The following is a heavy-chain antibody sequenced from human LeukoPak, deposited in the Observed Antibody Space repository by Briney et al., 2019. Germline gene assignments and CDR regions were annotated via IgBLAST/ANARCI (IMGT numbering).Heavy chain of an antibody. CDR2: IYYSGST. D-gene: IGHD1-20*01. Sequence: PSETLSLTCTVSGGSISSYYWSWIRQPPGKGLEWIGYIYYSGSTSYNPSLKSRVTISVDTSKNQFSLKLSSVTAADTAVYYCARGWGVTGTTFDYWGQGTLVTVSS. CDR3: ARGWGVTGTTFDY. CDR1: GGSISSYY. J-gene: IGHJ4*02. V-gene: IGHV4-59*01.